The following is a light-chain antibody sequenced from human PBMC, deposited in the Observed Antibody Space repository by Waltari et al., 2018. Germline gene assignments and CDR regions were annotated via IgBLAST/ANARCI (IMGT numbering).Light chain of an antibody. Sequence: ETVLTQSPGTLSLSPGDRATLSCRASQTVRGDFLAWYQQRRGQPPRLLIYSASKRAPGIPGRFSGSGSATDFTLTISGLEPEDFAVYYCQHYGTSLMYAFGQGTKLEIK. V-gene: IGKV3-20*01. CDR3: QHYGTSLMYA. J-gene: IGKJ2*01. CDR2: SAS. CDR1: QTVRGDF.